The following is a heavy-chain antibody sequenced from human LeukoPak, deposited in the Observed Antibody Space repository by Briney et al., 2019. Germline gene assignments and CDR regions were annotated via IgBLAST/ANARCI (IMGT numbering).Heavy chain of an antibody. CDR3: TRGMLRQPPDY. V-gene: IGHV3-30-3*01. J-gene: IGHJ4*02. D-gene: IGHD3-10*02. CDR2: ISDDESYK. Sequence: QPGRSLRLSCAASGFTFNSYSMHWVRQAPGKGLEGVTAISDDESYKFYADSVKGRFTISRDNSKNTLYLQMNSLRVEDTAIYYCTRGMLRQPPDYWGQGMLVTVSS. CDR1: GFTFNSYS.